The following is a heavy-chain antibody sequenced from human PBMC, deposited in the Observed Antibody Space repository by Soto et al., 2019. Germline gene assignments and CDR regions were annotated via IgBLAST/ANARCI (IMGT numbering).Heavy chain of an antibody. V-gene: IGHV3-23*01. D-gene: IGHD2-15*01. Sequence: EVQLLESGGGLVQPGGSLRLSCAASGFTFSSYAMSWVRQAPGKGLEWVSAISGSGGSTYYADSVKGRFTISRDNSKNTLYLQMNSLRAEDTAVYYCAKDGMRIVVVVAATPTYYFDYWGQGTLVTVSS. CDR2: ISGSGGST. CDR1: GFTFSSYA. CDR3: AKDGMRIVVVVAATPTYYFDY. J-gene: IGHJ4*02.